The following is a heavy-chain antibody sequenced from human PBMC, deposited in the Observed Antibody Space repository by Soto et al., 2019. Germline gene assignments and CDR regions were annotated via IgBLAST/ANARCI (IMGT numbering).Heavy chain of an antibody. CDR3: CRIIIIVRGGTTVYYYYYGMDV. CDR2: IDPSDSYT. Sequence: GESLKISCKGSGYSFTSYWISWVRQMPGKGLEWMGRIDPSDSYTNYSPSFQGHVTISADKSISTAYLQWSSLKASDTAMYYCCRIIIIVRGGTTVYYYYYGMDVWGQGTTVTVSS. J-gene: IGHJ6*02. D-gene: IGHD3-10*01. CDR1: GYSFTSYW. V-gene: IGHV5-10-1*01.